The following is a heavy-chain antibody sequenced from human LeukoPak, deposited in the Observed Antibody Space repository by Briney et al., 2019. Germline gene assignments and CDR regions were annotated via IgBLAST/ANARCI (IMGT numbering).Heavy chain of an antibody. V-gene: IGHV1-69*05. D-gene: IGHD6-19*01. J-gene: IGHJ3*02. CDR1: GGTFSSYA. Sequence: SVKVSCKASGGTFSSYAISWVRQASGQGLEWMGGIIPIFGTANYAQKFQGRVTITTDESTSTAYMELSSLRSEDTAVYYCATQYSSGWYSAFDIWGQGTMVTVSS. CDR2: IIPIFGTA. CDR3: ATQYSSGWYSAFDI.